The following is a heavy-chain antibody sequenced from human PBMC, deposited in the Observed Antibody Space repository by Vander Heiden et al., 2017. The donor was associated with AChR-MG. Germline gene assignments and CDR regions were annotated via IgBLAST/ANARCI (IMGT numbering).Heavy chain of an antibody. CDR2: VDPEDGET. CDR1: GYTFTDYY. V-gene: IGHV1-69-2*01. CDR3: ATFLPNSVAGLTFDY. Sequence: EVQLVQPGAAVKKPGATVQLSCKVSGYTFTDYYMHGVQQAPGKGLEWMGLVDPEDGETIYAEKFQGRVTITADTSTDTAYMELSSLRSEDTAVYYCATFLPNSVAGLTFDYWGQGTLVTVSS. J-gene: IGHJ4*02. D-gene: IGHD6-19*01.